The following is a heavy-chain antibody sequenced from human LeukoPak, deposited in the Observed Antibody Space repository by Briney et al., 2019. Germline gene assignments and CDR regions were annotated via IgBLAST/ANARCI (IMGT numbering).Heavy chain of an antibody. J-gene: IGHJ4*02. V-gene: IGHV3-9*01. CDR1: GFRIDDYG. CDR3: KKGIDRTKTPAWGYNFDR. CDR2: IGYNTGVI. Sequence: GGSLRLSCAASGFRIDDYGMHWVRQAPGKGLEWVSGIGYNTGVIDYANSVKGRFTISKDNAKNSLYLQMNSLRAEDTALYYCKKGIDRTKTPAWGYNFDRWGQGTLVTVSS. D-gene: IGHD1-14*01.